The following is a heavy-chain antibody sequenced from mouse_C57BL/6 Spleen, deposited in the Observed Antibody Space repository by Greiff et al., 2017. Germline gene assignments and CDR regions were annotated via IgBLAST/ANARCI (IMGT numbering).Heavy chain of an antibody. CDR1: GYTFTSYW. CDR3: ATYYSNPAWFAY. J-gene: IGHJ3*01. Sequence: VQLQQPGAELVKPGASVKVSCKASGYTFTSYWMHWVKQRPGQGLEWIGRIHPSDSETNYNQKFKGKATLTVDKSSRTAYMQLSSLTSDDSAVYYCATYYSNPAWFAYWGQGTLVTVSA. D-gene: IGHD2-5*01. V-gene: IGHV1-74*01. CDR2: IHPSDSET.